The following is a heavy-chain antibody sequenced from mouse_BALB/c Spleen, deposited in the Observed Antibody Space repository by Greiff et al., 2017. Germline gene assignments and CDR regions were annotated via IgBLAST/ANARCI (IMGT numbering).Heavy chain of an antibody. D-gene: IGHD2-4*01. J-gene: IGHJ3*01. CDR2: IWSGEST. CDR3: ARNRDDYEFAY. CDR1: GFSLTSYG. Sequence: VKLQESGPGLVQPSQSLSITCTVYGFSLTSYGVHWVRQSPGKGLEWLGVIWSGESTDYNAAFISRLSISKDNAKGQVFFKMNSLQADDTAIYYCARNRDDYEFAYWGQGTLVTVSA. V-gene: IGHV2-4-1*01.